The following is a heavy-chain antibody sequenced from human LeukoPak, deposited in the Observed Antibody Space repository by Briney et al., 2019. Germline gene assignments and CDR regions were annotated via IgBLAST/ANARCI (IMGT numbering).Heavy chain of an antibody. Sequence: GGSLRLSCTASGFIFSSYSMNWVRQAPGKGLEWVSSISSSGRYIYYADSVKGRFTISRDNSKNTLYLQMNSLRAEDTAVYYCAKDRYGSGSYCDFDYWGQGTLVTVSS. D-gene: IGHD1-26*01. J-gene: IGHJ4*02. CDR3: AKDRYGSGSYCDFDY. V-gene: IGHV3-21*01. CDR2: ISSSGRYI. CDR1: GFIFSSYS.